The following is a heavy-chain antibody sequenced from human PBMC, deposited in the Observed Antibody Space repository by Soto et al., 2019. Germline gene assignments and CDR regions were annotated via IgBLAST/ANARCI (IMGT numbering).Heavy chain of an antibody. CDR3: ARGFVAGTSYFDY. CDR2: ISAYNGNT. CDR1: GYTFTSYG. Sequence: ASVQVSCKASGYTFTSYGISGVLQSRGQGLDWMGWISAYNGNTNYAQKLQGRVTMTTDTSTSTAYMELRSLRSDDTAVYYCARGFVAGTSYFDYWGQGTLVTVSS. D-gene: IGHD6-19*01. V-gene: IGHV1-18*01. J-gene: IGHJ4*02.